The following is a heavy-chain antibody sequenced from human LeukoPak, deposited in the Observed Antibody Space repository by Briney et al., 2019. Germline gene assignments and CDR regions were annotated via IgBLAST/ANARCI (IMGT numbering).Heavy chain of an antibody. V-gene: IGHV3-7*01. D-gene: IGHD3-9*01. CDR3: ARHRNAYDILTGHYYYYMDV. CDR1: GFTFSTYG. Sequence: GGSLRLSCAASGFTFSTYGMTWVRQAPGKGLELVANINQDGSEKYFVDSVKGRFTISRDNAKNSLYLQMNSLGAEDTAVYYCARHRNAYDILTGHYYYYMDVWGKGTTVTISS. J-gene: IGHJ6*03. CDR2: INQDGSEK.